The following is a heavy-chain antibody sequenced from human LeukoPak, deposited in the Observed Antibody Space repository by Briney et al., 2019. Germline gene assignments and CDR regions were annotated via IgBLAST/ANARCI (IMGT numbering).Heavy chain of an antibody. Sequence: GGSLRFSCTASGFTFSSYAMTWVRQAPGKGLEWVSGISGSGSKTYYADSVKGRFTISRDNSKNTLYLQMNSLRAEDTAVYYCAKDDGDYAKGYYFEYWGQGTLVTVAS. V-gene: IGHV3-23*01. J-gene: IGHJ4*02. D-gene: IGHD4-17*01. CDR3: AKDDGDYAKGYYFEY. CDR2: ISGSGSKT. CDR1: GFTFSSYA.